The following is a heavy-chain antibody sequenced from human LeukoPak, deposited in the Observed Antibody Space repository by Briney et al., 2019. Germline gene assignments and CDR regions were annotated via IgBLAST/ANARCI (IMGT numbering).Heavy chain of an antibody. V-gene: IGHV4-39*07. D-gene: IGHD5-24*01. CDR1: GGSIISSDYH. Sequence: PSETLSLTCTVSGGSIISSDYHWGWVRQPPGKGLEWIGTISYSGNTDYNPSLRSRVTISVDTSKNQFSLKLSSVTAADTAVYYCARGWAFDIWGQGTMVTVSS. CDR3: ARGWAFDI. J-gene: IGHJ3*02. CDR2: ISYSGNT.